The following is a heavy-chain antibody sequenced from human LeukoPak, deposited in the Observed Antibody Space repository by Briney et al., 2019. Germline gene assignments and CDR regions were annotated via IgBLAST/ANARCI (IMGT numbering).Heavy chain of an antibody. CDR2: IYYSGST. CDR1: GFTFSSYA. V-gene: IGHV4-31*02. J-gene: IGHJ5*02. Sequence: LRLSCAASGFTFSSYAMSWIRQHPGKGLEWIGYIYYSGSTYYNPSPKSRVTISVDTSKNQFSLKLSSVTAADTAVYYCAREMNRRLNWFDPWGQGTLVTVSS. D-gene: IGHD1-14*01. CDR3: AREMNRRLNWFDP.